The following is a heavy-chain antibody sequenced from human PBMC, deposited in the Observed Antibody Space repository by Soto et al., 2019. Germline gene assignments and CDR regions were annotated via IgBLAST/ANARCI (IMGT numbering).Heavy chain of an antibody. CDR2: IYYSGST. Sequence: QVQLQESGPGLVKPSQTLSLTCTVSGGSISSGGYYWSWIRQHPGKGLEWIGYIYYSGSTYYNPSLKSRVTISVDTSKNQFSLKLSSVTAADTAVYHCARARPIDPDAFDIWGQGTMVTVSS. CDR3: ARARPIDPDAFDI. V-gene: IGHV4-31*03. J-gene: IGHJ3*02. CDR1: GGSISSGGYY.